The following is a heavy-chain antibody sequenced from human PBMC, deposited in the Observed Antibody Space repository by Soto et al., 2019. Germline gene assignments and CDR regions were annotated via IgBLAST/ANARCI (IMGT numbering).Heavy chain of an antibody. CDR2: VDNSGST. V-gene: IGHV4-30-4*01. Sequence: SETLSLTCTVSGGSIRGGRHYWTLILQSPTKGLEWIGYVDNSGSTYYTPSLKIRATTSLDTPKNELSLQLRSVTDADTAVYFCARGRYFGMPVGWFLDLWGRGTLVTVSS. D-gene: IGHD3-9*01. CDR3: ARGRYFGMPVGWFLDL. J-gene: IGHJ2*01. CDR1: GGSIRGGRHY.